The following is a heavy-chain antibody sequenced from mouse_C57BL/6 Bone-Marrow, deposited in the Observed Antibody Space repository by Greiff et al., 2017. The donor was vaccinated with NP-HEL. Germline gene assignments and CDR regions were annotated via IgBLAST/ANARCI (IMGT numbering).Heavy chain of an antibody. Sequence: VQLKESGAELVRPGTSVKMSCKASGYTFTNYWIGWAKQRPGHGLEWIGDIYPGGGYTNYNEKFKGKATLTADKSSSTAYMQFSSLTSEDSAIYYCARSRDYGRFAYWGQGTLVTVSA. J-gene: IGHJ3*01. CDR3: ARSRDYGRFAY. CDR2: IYPGGGYT. D-gene: IGHD2-4*01. CDR1: GYTFTNYW. V-gene: IGHV1-63*01.